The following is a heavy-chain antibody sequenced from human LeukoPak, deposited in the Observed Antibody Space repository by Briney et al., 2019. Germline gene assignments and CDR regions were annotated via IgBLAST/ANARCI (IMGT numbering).Heavy chain of an antibody. Sequence: KPSETLSLTCTVSGGSISSYYWSWIRQPPGKGLEWIGYIYYSGSTNYNPSLKSRVTISVDTSKNQFSLKLSSVTAADTAVYYCARSYTAMVRYFDNWGQGTLVTVSS. J-gene: IGHJ4*02. D-gene: IGHD5-18*01. CDR2: IYYSGST. V-gene: IGHV4-59*01. CDR1: GGSISSYY. CDR3: ARSYTAMVRYFDN.